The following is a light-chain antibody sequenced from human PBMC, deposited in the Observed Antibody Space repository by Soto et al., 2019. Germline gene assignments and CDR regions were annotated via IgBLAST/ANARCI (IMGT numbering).Light chain of an antibody. J-gene: IGKJ1*01. Sequence: DIQMTQSPSTLSASVGDRVSITCRASQSIERYLAWYQQKPGKAPNLLIYDASSLERGVPSRFSGRGSGTEFTLTISSLQPDDFATYYCQQFKSSTWTFGQGTKMEIK. V-gene: IGKV1-5*01. CDR1: QSIERY. CDR3: QQFKSSTWT. CDR2: DAS.